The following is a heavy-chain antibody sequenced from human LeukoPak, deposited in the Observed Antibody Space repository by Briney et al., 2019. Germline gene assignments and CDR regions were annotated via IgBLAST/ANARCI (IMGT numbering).Heavy chain of an antibody. D-gene: IGHD3-10*01. CDR1: GFTFSSYS. V-gene: IGHV3-48*02. Sequence: GGSLRLSCAASGFTFSSYSMNWVRQAPGKGLEWVSYISSSSSTIYYADSVKGRFTISRDNAKNSLYLQMNSLRDEDTAVYYCARDASGSYPLYFDYWGQGTLVTVSS. CDR2: ISSSSSTI. J-gene: IGHJ4*02. CDR3: ARDASGSYPLYFDY.